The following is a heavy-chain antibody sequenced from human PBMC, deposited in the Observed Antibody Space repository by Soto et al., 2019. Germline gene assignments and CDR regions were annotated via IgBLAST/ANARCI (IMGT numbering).Heavy chain of an antibody. D-gene: IGHD2-15*01. J-gene: IGHJ4*02. V-gene: IGHV1-46*01. CDR2: INPSGDT. CDR3: ARVYCSGGGCYGIDY. CDR1: GDTFTSYY. Sequence: QVQLVQSGAEVKKPGASVKISCKASGDTFTSYYMHWVRQDPGQGLEWMGIINPSGDTSYAQKFQGRVTMTRDTSTSTVYMELSSLRSEDTAVYYCARVYCSGGGCYGIDYWGQGTLVTVSS.